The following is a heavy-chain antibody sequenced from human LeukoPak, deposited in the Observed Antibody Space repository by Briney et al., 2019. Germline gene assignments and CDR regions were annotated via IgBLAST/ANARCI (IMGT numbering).Heavy chain of an antibody. CDR2: TNHSGST. D-gene: IGHD3-16*01. V-gene: IGHV4-34*01. J-gene: IGHJ4*02. Sequence: PSETLSLTCAVYGGSFSGYYWSWIRQPPGKGLEWIGETNHSGSTNYNPSLKSRVTISVDTSKNQFSLKLSSVTAADTAVYYCARTSYVWGSYTGYWGQGTLVTVSS. CDR3: ARTSYVWGSYTGY. CDR1: GGSFSGYY.